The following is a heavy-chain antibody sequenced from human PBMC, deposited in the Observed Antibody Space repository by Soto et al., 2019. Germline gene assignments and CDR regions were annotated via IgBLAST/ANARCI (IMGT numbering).Heavy chain of an antibody. Sequence: VQLVQSGSEVKKPGSSVKVSCKASGDTSTTYVVSWVRQAPGNGLEWMGGINPMSRTAKYAEKYSGRVTITADEATKTVYLDLTTLRFDDTAVYFCVRGTYCGASCYFAREYWGQGTLVDVSS. CDR3: VRGTYCGASCYFAREY. D-gene: IGHD2-21*01. CDR1: GDTSTTYV. V-gene: IGHV1-69*01. CDR2: INPMSRTA. J-gene: IGHJ4*02.